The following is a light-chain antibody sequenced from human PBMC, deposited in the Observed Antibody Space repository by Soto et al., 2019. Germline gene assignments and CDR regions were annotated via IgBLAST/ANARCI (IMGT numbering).Light chain of an antibody. V-gene: IGLV2-11*01. Sequence: QSVLIQPPSVSGSPGQSVTISCTGTSSDVGSYDYVSWYQQHPGTVPKPMIYNVNTQPSGVPDRFSGSRSGDKASLTVSGLQTEDEGLYYCAAHAGGNTWLFGGGTKLTVL. CDR2: NVN. CDR1: SSDVGSYDY. J-gene: IGLJ3*02. CDR3: AAHAGGNTWL.